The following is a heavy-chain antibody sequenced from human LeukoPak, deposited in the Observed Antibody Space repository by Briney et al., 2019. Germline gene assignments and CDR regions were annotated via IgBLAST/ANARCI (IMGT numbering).Heavy chain of an antibody. Sequence: GGSLRLSCAASGFTFSSYTMHWVRQAPGKGLEWVAVISYDGSDKYYADSVKGQFTISRDNSKNTLYLQVNSLRAEDTAVFYCARNSPFDFWGQGTLVTVSS. CDR2: ISYDGSDK. CDR3: ARNSPFDF. CDR1: GFTFSSYT. V-gene: IGHV3-30*04. J-gene: IGHJ4*02.